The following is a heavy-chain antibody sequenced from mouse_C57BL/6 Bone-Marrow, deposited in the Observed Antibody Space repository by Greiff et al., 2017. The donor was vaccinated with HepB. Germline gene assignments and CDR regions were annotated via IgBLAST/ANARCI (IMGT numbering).Heavy chain of an antibody. J-gene: IGHJ4*01. D-gene: IGHD2-4*01. Sequence: QVQLKQSGAELVRPGASVKLSCKASGYTFTDYYINWVKQRPGQGLEWIARIYPGSGNTYYNEKFKGKATLTAEKSSSTAYMQLSSLTSEDSAVYFCARGLRFYYAMDYWGQGTSVTVSS. CDR3: ARGLRFYYAMDY. CDR1: GYTFTDYY. CDR2: IYPGSGNT. V-gene: IGHV1-76*01.